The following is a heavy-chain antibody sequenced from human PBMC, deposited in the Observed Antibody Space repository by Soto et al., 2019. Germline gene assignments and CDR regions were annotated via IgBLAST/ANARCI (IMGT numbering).Heavy chain of an antibody. D-gene: IGHD6-13*01. J-gene: IGHJ4*02. Sequence: TLSLTCAVSGYSISSGYYWGWIRQPPGKGLEWLGTTYYGASSYYNPSLRSRITILLDASTNQLSLKLSSVTAADTAVYFCVRVAGSASWYETDYWGQGALVTVSS. CDR1: GYSISSGYY. CDR3: VRVAGSASWYETDY. V-gene: IGHV4-38-2*01. CDR2: TYYGASS.